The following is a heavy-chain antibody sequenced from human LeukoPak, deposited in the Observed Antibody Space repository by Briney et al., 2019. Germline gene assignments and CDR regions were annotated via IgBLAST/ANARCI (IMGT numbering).Heavy chain of an antibody. CDR3: ARDRHSSADWYFDL. Sequence: SETLSLTCTVSGGSISSSSYYWSWIRQPAGKGLEWIGRIYTSGSTNYNPSLKSRVTISVDTSKNQFSLKLSSVTAADTAVYYCARDRHSSADWYFDLWGRGTLVTVSS. V-gene: IGHV4-61*02. CDR2: IYTSGST. J-gene: IGHJ2*01. CDR1: GGSISSSSYY.